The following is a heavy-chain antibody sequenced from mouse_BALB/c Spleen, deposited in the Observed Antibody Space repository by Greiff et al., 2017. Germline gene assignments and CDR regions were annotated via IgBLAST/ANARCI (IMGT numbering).Heavy chain of an antibody. CDR2: IYPVSGET. CDR1: GYTFTDHI. D-gene: IGHD2-4*01. J-gene: IGHJ4*01. V-gene: IGHV1-11*01. CDR3: GRSTMITTWAMDY. Sequence: LMESGAELASPGASVTLSCKASGYTFTDHIMNWVKKRPGQGLEWIGRIYPVSGETNYNQKFMGKATLSVDRSSSTVYMVLNSLTSEDPAVYYCGRSTMITTWAMDYWGQGTSVTVSS.